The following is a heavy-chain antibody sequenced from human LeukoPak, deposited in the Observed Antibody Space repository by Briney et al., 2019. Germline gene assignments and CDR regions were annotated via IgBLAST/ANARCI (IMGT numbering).Heavy chain of an antibody. CDR1: GYTFTSYG. CDR2: ISAYNSNT. Sequence: GASVKVSCKASGYTFTSYGISWVRQAPGQGLEWMGWISAYNSNTNYAQKLQGRVTMTTDTSTGIAYMELRSLRPDDTAVYYCARDLRVHTANPYFDYWGQGTLVTVSS. D-gene: IGHD5-18*01. CDR3: ARDLRVHTANPYFDY. V-gene: IGHV1-18*01. J-gene: IGHJ4*02.